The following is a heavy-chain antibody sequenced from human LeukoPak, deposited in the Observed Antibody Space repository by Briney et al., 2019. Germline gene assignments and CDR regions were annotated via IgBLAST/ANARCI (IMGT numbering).Heavy chain of an antibody. CDR3: AQGYGSGGSFRRTNCFDP. CDR1: GYTFTGYY. CDR2: IIPILGIA. D-gene: IGHD2-15*01. Sequence: AASVKVSCKASGYTFTGYYMHWVRQAPGQGLEWMGRIIPILGIANYAQKFQGRVTITADKSTSTAYRELSSLRSEDTAVYYWAQGYGSGGSFRRTNCFDPWGQGTLVTVSS. V-gene: IGHV1-69*02. J-gene: IGHJ5*02.